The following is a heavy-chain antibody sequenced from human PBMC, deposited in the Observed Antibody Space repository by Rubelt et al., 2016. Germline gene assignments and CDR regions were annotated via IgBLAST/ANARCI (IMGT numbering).Heavy chain of an antibody. CDR2: ISYDGSNK. V-gene: IGHV3-30*04. Sequence: AMHWVRQAPGKGLEWVAVISYDGSNKYYADSVKGRFTISRDNSKNTLYLQMNSLRAEDTAVYYCARSPQYWGQGTLVTVSS. J-gene: IGHJ4*02. CDR1: A. CDR3: ARSPQY.